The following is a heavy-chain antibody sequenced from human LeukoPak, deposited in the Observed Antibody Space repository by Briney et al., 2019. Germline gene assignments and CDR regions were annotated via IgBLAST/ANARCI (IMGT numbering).Heavy chain of an antibody. D-gene: IGHD3-3*01. Sequence: SETLSLTCTVSGGSMSSYYWSWIRQPPGKGLEWIGYIYYTGSTNYNPSLNSRVTISLGTSKNQFSLNLSSVTAADTAVYYCARHVLRFLEEPRWFDPWGQGTLVTVSS. J-gene: IGHJ5*02. CDR3: ARHVLRFLEEPRWFDP. CDR2: IYYTGST. V-gene: IGHV4-59*01. CDR1: GGSMSSYY.